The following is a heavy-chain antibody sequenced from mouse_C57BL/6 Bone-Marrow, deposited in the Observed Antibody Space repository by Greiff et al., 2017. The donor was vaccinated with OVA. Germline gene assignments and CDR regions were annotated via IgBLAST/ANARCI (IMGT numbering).Heavy chain of an antibody. CDR2: IWGVGST. J-gene: IGHJ3*01. CDR3: ASYGSSRGFAY. V-gene: IGHV2-6*01. CDR1: GFSLTSYG. Sequence: VMLVESGPGLVAPSQSLSITCTVSGFSLTSYGVDWVRQSPGKGLEWLGVIWGVGSTNYNSALKSRLSISKDNSKSQVFLKMNSLQTDDTAMYYCASYGSSRGFAYWGQGTLVTVSA. D-gene: IGHD1-1*01.